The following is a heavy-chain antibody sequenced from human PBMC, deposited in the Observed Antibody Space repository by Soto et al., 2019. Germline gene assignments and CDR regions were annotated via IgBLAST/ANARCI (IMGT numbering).Heavy chain of an antibody. V-gene: IGHV3-48*02. J-gene: IGHJ5*02. D-gene: IGHD6-19*01. CDR3: ARDIGSGWDNWFDP. CDR2: ISSSSSTI. CDR1: GFTFSSYS. Sequence: TGGSLRLSCAASGFTFSSYSMNWVRQAPGKGLEWVSYISSSSSTIYYADSVKGRFTISRDNAKNSLYLQMNSLRDEDTAVYYRARDIGSGWDNWFDPWGQGTLVTVSS.